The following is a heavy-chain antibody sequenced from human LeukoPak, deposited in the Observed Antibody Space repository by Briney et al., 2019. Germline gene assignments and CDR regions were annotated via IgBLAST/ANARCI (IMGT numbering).Heavy chain of an antibody. CDR1: GYTFTSYY. D-gene: IGHD3-22*01. J-gene: IGHJ6*02. CDR3: ARDGSVTMIVVAVYYYGMDV. V-gene: IGHV1-46*01. CDR2: INPSGGST. Sequence: ASVKVSCKASGYTFTSYYMHWVRQAPGQGLEWMGIINPSGGSTSYAQKFQGRVTMTRDTSTSTVYMELSSLRSDDTAVYYCARDGSVTMIVVAVYYYGMDVWGQGTTVTVSS.